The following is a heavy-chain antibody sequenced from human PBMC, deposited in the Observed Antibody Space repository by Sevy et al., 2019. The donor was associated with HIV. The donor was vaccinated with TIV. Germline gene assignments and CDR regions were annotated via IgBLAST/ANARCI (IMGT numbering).Heavy chain of an antibody. V-gene: IGHV3-30*15. J-gene: IGHJ4*02. CDR1: GFTFNSHG. CDR2: ITYDGRIK. D-gene: IGHD2-15*01. CDR3: AREGGHTAAWSPGNF. Sequence: GESLKISCAASGFTFNSHGFHWVRQAPGKGLEWVALITYDGRIKYYAASVKGRFIISRDDARNTLYLQLSGLRAEDTAVYYCAREGGHTAAWSPGNFWGQGTLVTVSS.